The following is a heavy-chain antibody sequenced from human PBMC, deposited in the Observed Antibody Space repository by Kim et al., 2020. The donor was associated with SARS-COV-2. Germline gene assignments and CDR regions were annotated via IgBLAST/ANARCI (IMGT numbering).Heavy chain of an antibody. V-gene: IGHV3-30*02. CDR2: K. D-gene: IGHD1-26*01. Sequence: KYYADSVKGRFTISRDNSKNTLYLQMNSLRAEDTAVYYCAKLVVGASFDYWGQGTLVTVSS. J-gene: IGHJ4*02. CDR3: AKLVVGASFDY.